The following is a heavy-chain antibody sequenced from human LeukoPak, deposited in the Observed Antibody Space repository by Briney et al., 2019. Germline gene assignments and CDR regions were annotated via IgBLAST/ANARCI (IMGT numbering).Heavy chain of an antibody. D-gene: IGHD1-26*01. CDR1: TDIFSNYW. CDR2: IYPDDSDT. V-gene: IGHV5-51*01. Sequence: GESLKISCKGSTDIFSNYWIGWVRQLPGKGLEWLGIIYPDDSDTRYSPTFQGQVTFSVDESISTAYLQWSSLKASDTAVYYCARPPGMIEWELLPDAFDIWGQGTMVTVSS. J-gene: IGHJ3*02. CDR3: ARPPGMIEWELLPDAFDI.